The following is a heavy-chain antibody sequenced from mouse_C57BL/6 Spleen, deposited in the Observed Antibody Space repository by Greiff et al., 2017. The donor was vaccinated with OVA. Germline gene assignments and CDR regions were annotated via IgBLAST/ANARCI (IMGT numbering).Heavy chain of an antibody. CDR1: GYAFSSSW. Sequence: VQLQQSGPELVKPGASVKISCKASGYAFSSSWMNWVKQRPGKGLEWIGRIYPGDGDTNYNGKFKGKATLTADKSSSTAYMQLSSLTSEDSAVYFCARGYYGFWGQGTTLTVSS. V-gene: IGHV1-82*01. J-gene: IGHJ2*01. CDR2: IYPGDGDT. CDR3: ARGYYGF. D-gene: IGHD1-1*01.